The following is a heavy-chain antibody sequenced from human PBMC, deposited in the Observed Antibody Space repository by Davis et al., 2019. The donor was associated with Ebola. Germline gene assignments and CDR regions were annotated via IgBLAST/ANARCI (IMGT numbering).Heavy chain of an antibody. CDR2: INGGNGNT. D-gene: IGHD5-12*01. Sequence: ASVKVSCKADGYTFTSYTIQWVRQAPGQRLEWMGWINGGNGNTKYSERLQARLTFTTDTSANTAYMELGSLRSEDTAVYYCAREAAGYRERWFDPWGQGTLVTVSS. CDR3: AREAAGYRERWFDP. CDR1: GYTFTSYT. V-gene: IGHV1-3*01. J-gene: IGHJ5*02.